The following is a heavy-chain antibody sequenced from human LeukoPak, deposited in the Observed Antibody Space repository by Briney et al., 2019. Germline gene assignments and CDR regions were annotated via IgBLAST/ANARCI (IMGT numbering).Heavy chain of an antibody. CDR1: GFTFSRYW. Sequence: QSGGSLRLSCAASGFTFSRYWMSWVRQVPGKGLEWVANIKQDGSEKYYVDSVKGRFTISRDNAKNSLYLQMNSLRAEDTAVYYCARDGWSPDYWGQGTLVTVSS. CDR3: ARDGWSPDY. J-gene: IGHJ4*02. CDR2: IKQDGSEK. V-gene: IGHV3-7*01.